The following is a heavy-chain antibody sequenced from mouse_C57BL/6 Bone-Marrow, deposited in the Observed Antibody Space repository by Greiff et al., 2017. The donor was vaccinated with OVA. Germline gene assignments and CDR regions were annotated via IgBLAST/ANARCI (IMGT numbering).Heavy chain of an antibody. CDR1: GFTFSSYG. D-gene: IGHD2-1*01. CDR2: ISSGGSYT. CDR3: ARPPYGNPFAY. Sequence: EVQRVESGGDLVKPGGSLKLSCAASGFTFSSYGMSWVRQTPDKRLEWVATISSGGSYTYYPDSVKGRFTISRDHAKNTLYLQMSSLKSEDTAMYYCARPPYGNPFAYWGQGTLVTVSA. J-gene: IGHJ3*01. V-gene: IGHV5-6*01.